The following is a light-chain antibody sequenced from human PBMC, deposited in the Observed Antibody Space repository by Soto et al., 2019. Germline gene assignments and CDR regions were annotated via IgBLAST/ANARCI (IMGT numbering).Light chain of an antibody. CDR3: QQYDIWPPT. CDR1: QSVSSN. V-gene: IGKV3-15*01. J-gene: IGKJ1*01. CDR2: GAS. Sequence: EIVLTQSPVTLSLSPGERATLSCRASQSVSSNLAWYQQKPGQAPRLLIYGASTRATGIPARFSGSGSGTEFTLTISSLQSEDFAVYYCQQYDIWPPTFGQGTKVDIK.